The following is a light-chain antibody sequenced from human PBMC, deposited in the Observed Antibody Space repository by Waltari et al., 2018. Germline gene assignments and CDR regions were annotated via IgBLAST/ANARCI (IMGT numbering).Light chain of an antibody. CDR1: QSVTNY. V-gene: IGKV3-11*01. CDR3: QQRSKWPLT. CDR2: DAS. Sequence: DIVLTQSPATLSLSPGERATLSCRASQSVTNYLAWYQLKPRQAPRLLIYDASNRATGIPARFSGSGSGTDFTLTISNLEPEDSAVYYCQQRSKWPLTFGRGTKVEIK. J-gene: IGKJ4*01.